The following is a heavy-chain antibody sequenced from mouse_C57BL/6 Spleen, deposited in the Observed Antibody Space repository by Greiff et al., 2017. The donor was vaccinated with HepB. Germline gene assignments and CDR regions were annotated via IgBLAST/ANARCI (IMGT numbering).Heavy chain of an antibody. CDR1: GYTFTDYN. Sequence: VQLQQSGPELVKPGASVKIPCKASGYTFTDYNMDWVKQSHGKSLEWIGDINPNNGGTIYNQKFKGKATLTVDKSYSTAYMELRSLTSEDAAVYYCARVYYSNFYAMDYWGQGTSVTVSS. CDR3: ARVYYSNFYAMDY. J-gene: IGHJ4*01. V-gene: IGHV1-18*01. CDR2: INPNNGGT. D-gene: IGHD2-5*01.